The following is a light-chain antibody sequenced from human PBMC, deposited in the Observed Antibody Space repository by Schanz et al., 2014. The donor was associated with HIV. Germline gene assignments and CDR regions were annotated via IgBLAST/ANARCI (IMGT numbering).Light chain of an antibody. CDR2: DDH. CDR1: ALNIGHSS. J-gene: IGLJ2*01. V-gene: IGLV1-51*01. CDR3: GTWENTLTGEI. Sequence: QSVLTQPPSVSAAPGQRVTISCSGSALNIGHSSVSWYQQFPGTAPRLLLYDDHVRPSGIPDRFSGSKSGTSATLVISDLQTGDEADYYCGTWENTLTGEIFGGGTKLTVL.